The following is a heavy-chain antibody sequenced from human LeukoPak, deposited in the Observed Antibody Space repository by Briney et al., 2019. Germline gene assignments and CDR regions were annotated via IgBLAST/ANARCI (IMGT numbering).Heavy chain of an antibody. Sequence: SETLSLTCAVSGGSISSSNWWSWVRQPPGKGLEWIGEIYHSGSTNYNPSLKSRVTTSVDKSKNQFSLKLSSVTAADTAVYYCARGGSSGPPIPLDDAFDIWGQGTMVTVSS. V-gene: IGHV4-4*02. CDR3: ARGGSSGPPIPLDDAFDI. D-gene: IGHD6-19*01. CDR2: IYHSGST. J-gene: IGHJ3*02. CDR1: GGSISSSNW.